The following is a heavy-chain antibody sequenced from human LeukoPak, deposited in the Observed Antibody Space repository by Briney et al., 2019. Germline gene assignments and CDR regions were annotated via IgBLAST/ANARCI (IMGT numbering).Heavy chain of an antibody. CDR2: ISYDGSSK. V-gene: IGHV3-30*04. CDR1: GFTFSSYA. Sequence: GSLRLSCAASGFTFSSYAMHWVRQASGKGLEWVAVISYDGSSKNYADSVKGRFTISRDSSKNTLYLQMNSLRAEDTAVYYCARGSMVRGDIQPLDYWGQGTLVSVSS. D-gene: IGHD3-10*01. CDR3: ARGSMVRGDIQPLDY. J-gene: IGHJ4*02.